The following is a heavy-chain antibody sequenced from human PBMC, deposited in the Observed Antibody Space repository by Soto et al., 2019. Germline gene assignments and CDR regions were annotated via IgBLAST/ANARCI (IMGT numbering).Heavy chain of an antibody. D-gene: IGHD5-18*01. J-gene: IGHJ4*02. CDR3: ARHGYRDGAAYFDY. CDR2: IYSGGSA. V-gene: IGHV3-66*04. CDR1: GFTVSSNY. Sequence: EVQLVESGGGLVQPGGSLRLSCAASGFTVSSNYMSWVRQAPGKGLEWVSVIYSGGSAYYADSVKGRFTISRDNSKNTLYLQMHSLRAEDTAVYYCARHGYRDGAAYFDYWGQGTLVTVPS.